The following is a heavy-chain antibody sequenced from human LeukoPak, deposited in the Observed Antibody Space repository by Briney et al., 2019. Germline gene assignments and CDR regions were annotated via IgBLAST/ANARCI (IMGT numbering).Heavy chain of an antibody. V-gene: IGHV3-48*04. CDR3: ARYCSGGSCYSGDAFDI. CDR1: GFTFSSNS. J-gene: IGHJ3*02. CDR2: ISSTGGTI. D-gene: IGHD2-15*01. Sequence: PGGPLRLSCAASGFTFSSNSMNWVRQAPGKGLEWVSYISSTGGTIYYADSMKGRFTISRDNAKNSLYLQMNSLRVENTAVYYCARYCSGGSCYSGDAFDIWGQGTMVTVSS.